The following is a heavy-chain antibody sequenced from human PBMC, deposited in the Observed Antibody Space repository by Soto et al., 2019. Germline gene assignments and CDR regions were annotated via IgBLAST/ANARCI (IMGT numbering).Heavy chain of an antibody. Sequence: QVQLQESGPGLVKPSETLSLTCTVSVSGGSVSTGVHYCSLIRQPPGKGLEWIGYSYYSGSTNYRPSRKSLVTIAVDTSKNQLSLKLTSVTAAVTAVYYCARGYDPSWYWCDRWGRGTLVTVPS. J-gene: IGHJ2*01. CDR1: GGSVSTGVHY. V-gene: IGHV4-61*08. D-gene: IGHD6-13*01. CDR3: ARGYDPSWYWCDR. CDR2: SYYSGST.